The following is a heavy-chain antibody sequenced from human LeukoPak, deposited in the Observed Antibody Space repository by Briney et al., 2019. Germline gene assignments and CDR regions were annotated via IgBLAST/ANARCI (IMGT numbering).Heavy chain of an antibody. Sequence: GGSLRLSCAAFGFTFSSYSMNWVRQAPGKGLEWVSYISSSSTIYYADSVKGRFTISRDNAKNSLYLQMNSLRDEDTAVYYCARGHLTDYWGQGTLVTVSS. CDR1: GFTFSSYS. CDR3: ARGHLTDY. V-gene: IGHV3-48*02. J-gene: IGHJ4*02. CDR2: ISSSSTI. D-gene: IGHD3-9*01.